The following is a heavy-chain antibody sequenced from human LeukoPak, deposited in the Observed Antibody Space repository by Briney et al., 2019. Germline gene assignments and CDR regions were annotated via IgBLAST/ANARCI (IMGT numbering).Heavy chain of an antibody. D-gene: IGHD1-26*01. V-gene: IGHV4-39*07. CDR2: INHSGST. Sequence: SQTLSLTCTVSGGSISSGSYYWSWIRQPPGKGLEWIGEINHSGSTNYNPSLKSRVTISVDTSKNQFSLKLSSVTAADTAVYYCARLGFLRMSGSYSRPAPFDYWGQGTLVTVSS. CDR1: GGSISSGSYY. CDR3: ARLGFLRMSGSYSRPAPFDY. J-gene: IGHJ4*02.